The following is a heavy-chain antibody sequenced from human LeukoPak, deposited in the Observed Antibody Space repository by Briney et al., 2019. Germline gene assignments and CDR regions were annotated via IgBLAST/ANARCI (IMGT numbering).Heavy chain of an antibody. D-gene: IGHD3-22*01. V-gene: IGHV5-51*01. J-gene: IGHJ5*02. CDR2: IYPGDSDT. CDR1: GYSFTSYW. CDR3: ARTYYYDSSGYEGPNWFDP. Sequence: GESLKISCKGSGYSFTSYWIGWVRQMPGKGLEWMGIIYPGDSDTRYSPSFQGQVTISADKSISTAYLQWSSLKASDTAMYYCARTYYYDSSGYEGPNWFDPWGQGTLVTVSS.